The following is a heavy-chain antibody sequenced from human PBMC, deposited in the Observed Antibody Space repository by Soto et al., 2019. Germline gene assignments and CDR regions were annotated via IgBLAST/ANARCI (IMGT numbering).Heavy chain of an antibody. CDR2: IYYSGST. Sequence: SETLSLTCTVSGGSISSSSYYWGWIRQPPGKGLEWIGSIYYSGSTYYNPSLKSRVTISVDTSRNQFSLKLSSVTAADTAVYYCASQRITMVRGVKYGMDVWGQGTTVTVSS. CDR3: ASQRITMVRGVKYGMDV. V-gene: IGHV4-39*01. CDR1: GGSISSSSYY. D-gene: IGHD3-10*01. J-gene: IGHJ6*02.